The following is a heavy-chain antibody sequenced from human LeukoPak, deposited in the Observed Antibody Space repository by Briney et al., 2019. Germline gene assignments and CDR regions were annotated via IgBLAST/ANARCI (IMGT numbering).Heavy chain of an antibody. CDR3: ARGRPHGNDY. CDR2: INNDGSST. J-gene: IGHJ4*02. D-gene: IGHD4-23*01. Sequence: GGSLNLSCPPSGFIFSNFWMHWARQFPGKGLVWVSRINNDGSSTNYADSVKGRFTISRDNAKNTLYLQMNSLRAEDTAVYYCARGRPHGNDYWGQGTLVTVSS. V-gene: IGHV3-74*01. CDR1: GFIFSNFW.